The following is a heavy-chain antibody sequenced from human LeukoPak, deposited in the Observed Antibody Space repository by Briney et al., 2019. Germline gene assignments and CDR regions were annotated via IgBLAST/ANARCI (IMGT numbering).Heavy chain of an antibody. Sequence: GGSLRLSCAASGFTFMDYWMHWVRQAPGKGLVWVSRIKTDGRSTNYADSVKGRFTISRDNAKNTLYLQMNSLRAEDTAVYYCARGRIGGWTDYWGQGTLVTVSS. CDR2: IKTDGRST. J-gene: IGHJ4*02. CDR1: GFTFMDYW. V-gene: IGHV3-74*01. CDR3: ARGRIGGWTDY. D-gene: IGHD6-19*01.